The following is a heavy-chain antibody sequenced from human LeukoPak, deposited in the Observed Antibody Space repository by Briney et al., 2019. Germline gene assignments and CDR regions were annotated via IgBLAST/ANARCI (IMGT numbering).Heavy chain of an antibody. D-gene: IGHD3-3*01. J-gene: IGHJ6*03. CDR1: GFTFSGYW. CDR3: AAGGGWDPSFGVVTHIDA. V-gene: IGHV3-74*01. CDR2: IDNDGHGI. Sequence: GGSLRLSCAASGFTFSGYWMHWVRQGPEKGLELVSRIDNDGHGIIYADSVKGRFTTSRDDAKNTLYLQMNSLRVEDTAVYYCAAGGGWDPSFGVVTHIDAWGKGTTVAVS.